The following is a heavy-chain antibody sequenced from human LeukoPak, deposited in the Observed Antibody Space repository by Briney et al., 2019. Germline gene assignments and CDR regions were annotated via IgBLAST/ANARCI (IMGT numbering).Heavy chain of an antibody. J-gene: IGHJ4*02. D-gene: IGHD3-22*01. Sequence: PGGSLRLSCAASGFTFSSYAMSWVRQAPGKGLEWVSVISGSGGSTYYADSVKGRFTISRDNSKNTLYLQMNSLRAEDTAVYYCAKDHSYYYDSSGYDYWGQGTLVTVSS. CDR3: AKDHSYYYDSSGYDY. V-gene: IGHV3-23*01. CDR1: GFTFSSYA. CDR2: ISGSGGST.